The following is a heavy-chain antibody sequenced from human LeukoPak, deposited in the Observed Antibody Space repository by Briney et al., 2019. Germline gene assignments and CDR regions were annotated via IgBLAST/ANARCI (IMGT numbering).Heavy chain of an antibody. CDR1: GYTFTSYG. D-gene: IGHD3-3*01. V-gene: IGHV1-18*01. Sequence: ASVKVSCKASGYTFTSYGISWVRQAPGQGLEWMGWIYPYNGNTNYAQRLQGRVTMTTDTSTSTAYMELRSLRSDDTAVYYCARTIFAVVYYFDYWGQGTLVTVSS. J-gene: IGHJ4*02. CDR3: ARTIFAVVYYFDY. CDR2: IYPYNGNT.